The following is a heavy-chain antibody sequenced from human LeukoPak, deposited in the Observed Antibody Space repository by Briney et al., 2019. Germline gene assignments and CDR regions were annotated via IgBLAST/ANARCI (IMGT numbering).Heavy chain of an antibody. V-gene: IGHV3-15*07. CDR2: IKSKTDGGTT. Sequence: GGSLRLSCAASGFTFSSYAMNWVRQAPGKGLEWVGRIKSKTDGGTTDYAAPVKGRFTISRDDSKNTLYLQMNSLEVEDAAVYFCTTARYSSSWSRDYWGQGTLVTVSS. D-gene: IGHD6-13*01. CDR1: GFTFSSYA. J-gene: IGHJ4*02. CDR3: TTARYSSSWSRDY.